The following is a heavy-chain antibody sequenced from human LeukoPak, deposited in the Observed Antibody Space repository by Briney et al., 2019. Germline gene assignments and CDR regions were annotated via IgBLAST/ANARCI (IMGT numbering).Heavy chain of an antibody. Sequence: SETLSPTVTVPGGALSSSSYYWGGIRQPPGKGLEWIGSIYYSGSTYYNPSLKRRVTISVDTSKNQFSLKLSSVTAAAPAVSARATDAPGFFAMTLVVDAFDLWGQGTMVTVSS. CDR1: GGALSSSSYY. D-gene: IGHD2-15*01. V-gene: IGHV4-39*02. CDR2: IYYSGST. J-gene: IGHJ3*01. CDR3: ATDAPGFFAMTLVVDAFDL.